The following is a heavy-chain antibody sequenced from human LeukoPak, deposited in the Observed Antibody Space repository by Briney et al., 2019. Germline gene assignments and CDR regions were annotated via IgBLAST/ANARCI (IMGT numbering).Heavy chain of an antibody. CDR2: ISGSGGGT. CDR1: GFTFSSYA. V-gene: IGHV3-23*01. J-gene: IGHJ4*02. CDR3: AKDDYGLCLRGSFDY. D-gene: IGHD4/OR15-4a*01. Sequence: PGGSLRLSCAASGFTFSSYAMSWVRQAPGKGLEWVSGISGSGGGTYYADSVKGRFTISRDNSKNTLFLQMNSLRSEDTAVYYCAKDDYGLCLRGSFDYWGQGALVTVSS.